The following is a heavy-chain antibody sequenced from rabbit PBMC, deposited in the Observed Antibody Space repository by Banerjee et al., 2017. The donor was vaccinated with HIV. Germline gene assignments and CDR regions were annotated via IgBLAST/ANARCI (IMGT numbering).Heavy chain of an antibody. CDR2: IYAGSSGST. CDR1: GFSFSSGYW. J-gene: IGHJ4*01. V-gene: IGHV1S40*01. Sequence: QSLEESGGDLVKPGASLTLTCTASGFSFSSGYWICWVRQAPGKGLEWIACIYAGSSGSTAYASWAKGRFTISKSSSTTMTLQMTSLTAADTASYFCARGGAYFVGSAADISYFNLWGQGTLVTVS. CDR3: ARGGAYFVGSAADISYFNL. D-gene: IGHD1-1*01.